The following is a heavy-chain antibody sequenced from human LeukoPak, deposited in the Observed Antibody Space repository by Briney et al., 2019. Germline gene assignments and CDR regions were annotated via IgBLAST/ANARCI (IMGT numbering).Heavy chain of an antibody. CDR1: GFTFSSYG. D-gene: IGHD1-26*01. CDR2: ISGSGGST. Sequence: PGGSLRLSCAASGFTFSSYGMSWVRQAPGKGLEWVSAISGSGGSTYYADSVKGRFTISRDNSKNTLYLQMNSLRAEDTAVYYCARGGGSNGDYFDYWGQGTLVTVSS. V-gene: IGHV3-23*01. J-gene: IGHJ4*02. CDR3: ARGGGSNGDYFDY.